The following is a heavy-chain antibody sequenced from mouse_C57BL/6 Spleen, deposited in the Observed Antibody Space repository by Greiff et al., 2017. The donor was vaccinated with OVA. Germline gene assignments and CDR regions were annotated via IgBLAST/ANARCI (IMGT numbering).Heavy chain of an antibody. V-gene: IGHV3-6*01. Sequence: EVKLMESGPGLVKPSQSLSLSCSVSGYSITSGYYWNWIRQFPGNKLEWMGFISYDGSNNYNPSLKNRISITRDTSKNQYFLKFNSVTTEDTAAYYCTRENYGTMDYWGQGTSVTVSS. CDR2: ISYDGSN. CDR1: GYSITSGYY. D-gene: IGHD1-2*01. CDR3: TRENYGTMDY. J-gene: IGHJ4*01.